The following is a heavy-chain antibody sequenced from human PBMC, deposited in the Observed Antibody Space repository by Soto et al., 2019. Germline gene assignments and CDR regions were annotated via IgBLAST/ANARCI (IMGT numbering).Heavy chain of an antibody. Sequence: GASVKVSCKASGGTFSSYAISWVRQAPGQGLEWMGGIIPIFGTANYAQKFQGRVTITADESTSTAYMELSSLRSEDTAVYYCARDWVVVVAGGRNWFDPWGQGTLVTVSS. J-gene: IGHJ5*02. V-gene: IGHV1-69*13. CDR1: GGTFSSYA. CDR2: IIPIFGTA. D-gene: IGHD2-15*01. CDR3: ARDWVVVVAGGRNWFDP.